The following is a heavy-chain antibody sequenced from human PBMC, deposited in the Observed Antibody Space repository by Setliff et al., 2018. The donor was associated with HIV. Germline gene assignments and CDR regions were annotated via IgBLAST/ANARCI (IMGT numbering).Heavy chain of an antibody. CDR3: ARRPQWLGHYFDY. V-gene: IGHV4-39*07. D-gene: IGHD6-19*01. Sequence: KPSETLSLTCSVSGDSISSSSYYWGGIRQPPGKGLEWIGSIYYSGSTYYNTSLKSRVTISVDTSKNQFSLKLSSVTAADTAVYYCARRPQWLGHYFDYWGQGTLVTVSS. CDR2: IYYSGST. CDR1: GDSISSSSYY. J-gene: IGHJ4*02.